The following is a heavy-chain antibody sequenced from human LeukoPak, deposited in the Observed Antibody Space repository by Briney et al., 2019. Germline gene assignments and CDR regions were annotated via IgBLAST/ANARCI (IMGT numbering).Heavy chain of an antibody. CDR2: IKGDGIST. D-gene: IGHD1-1*01. Sequence: GGSLRLSCAASGFDFSSNWMHWVRHAPGQGLVWVSRIKGDGISTNYADSVKGRFTISRDIAKNTLYLQMNSLRAEDTGVYYCAKGGWNSWFDPWGQGTLVSVSS. CDR1: GFDFSSNW. CDR3: AKGGWNSWFDP. V-gene: IGHV3-74*01. J-gene: IGHJ5*02.